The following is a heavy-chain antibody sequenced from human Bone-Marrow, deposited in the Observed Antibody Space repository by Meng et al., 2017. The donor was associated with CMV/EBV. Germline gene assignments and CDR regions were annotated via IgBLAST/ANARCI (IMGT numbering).Heavy chain of an antibody. Sequence: SETLSLTCAVYGGSFSGYYWSWIRQPPGKGLEWIGEINHSGSTNYNPSLKSRVTISVDTSKNQFSLKLSSVTAADTAVYYCARGRRRLAAACTYYYYGMDVWGQGTTVTVSS. D-gene: IGHD6-13*01. CDR3: ARGRRRLAAACTYYYYGMDV. CDR1: GGSFSGYY. J-gene: IGHJ6*02. V-gene: IGHV4-34*01. CDR2: INHSGST.